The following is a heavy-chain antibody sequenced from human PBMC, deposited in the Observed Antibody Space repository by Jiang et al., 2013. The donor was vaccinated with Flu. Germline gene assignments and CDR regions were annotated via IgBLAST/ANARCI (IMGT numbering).Heavy chain of an antibody. D-gene: IGHD3-22*01. CDR2: IYYSGST. CDR3: ARAPFDTYYYDSSGYYSAFDI. V-gene: IGHV4-30-4*01. Sequence: EWIGYIYYSGSTYYNPSLKSRVTISVDTSKNQFSLKLSSVTAADTAVYYCARAPFDTYYYDSSGYYSAFDIWGQGTMVTVSS. J-gene: IGHJ3*02.